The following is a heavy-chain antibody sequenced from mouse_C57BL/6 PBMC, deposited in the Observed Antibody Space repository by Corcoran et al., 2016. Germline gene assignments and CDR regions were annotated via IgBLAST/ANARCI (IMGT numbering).Heavy chain of an antibody. CDR1: GYSITSGYY. V-gene: IGHV3-6*01. Sequence: DVQLQESGPGLVKPSQSLSLTRSVTGYSITSGYYWNWIRQFPGNKLEWMGYISYDGSNNYNPSLKNRISITRDTSKNQFFLKLNSVTTEDTATYYCARGTYFWGQGTLVTVSA. CDR3: ARGTYF. J-gene: IGHJ3*01. CDR2: ISYDGSN. D-gene: IGHD2-10*01.